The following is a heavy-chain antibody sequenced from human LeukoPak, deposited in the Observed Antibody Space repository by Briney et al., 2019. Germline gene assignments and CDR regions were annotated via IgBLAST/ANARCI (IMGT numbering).Heavy chain of an antibody. V-gene: IGHV4-38-2*02. CDR3: ARGASYYYYYMDV. CDR2: INHSGST. CDR1: GYSISSGYY. J-gene: IGHJ6*03. Sequence: PSETLSLTCTVSGYSISSGYYWSWIRQPPGKGLEWIGEINHSGSTNYNPSLKSRVTISVDTSKNQFSLKLSSVTAADTAVYYCARGASYYYYYMDVWGKGTTVTVSS.